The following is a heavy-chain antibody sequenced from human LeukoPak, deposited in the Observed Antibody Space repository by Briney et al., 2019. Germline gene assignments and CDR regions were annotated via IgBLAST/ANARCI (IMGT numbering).Heavy chain of an antibody. CDR3: ARVEDYVWGSYRDGTDY. Sequence: SETLSLTCTVSGYSISSDYYWGWIRQPPGKGLEWIGSIYYSGSTYYNPSLKSRVTISVDTSKNQFSLKLSSVTAADTAVYYCARVEDYVWGSYRDGTDYWGQGTLVTVSS. V-gene: IGHV4-38-2*02. CDR1: GYSISSDYY. CDR2: IYYSGST. J-gene: IGHJ4*02. D-gene: IGHD3-16*02.